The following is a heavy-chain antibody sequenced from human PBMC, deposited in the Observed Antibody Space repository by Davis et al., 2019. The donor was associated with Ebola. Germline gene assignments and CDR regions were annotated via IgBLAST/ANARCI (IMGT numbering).Heavy chain of an antibody. J-gene: IGHJ6*02. D-gene: IGHD3/OR15-3a*01. Sequence: GGSLRLSCAASGFTFSHYWMSWVRQAPGKGPEWVAIIKPDEGEKYYVDSVKGRFTISRDNAKNSLFLQMDSLRDEDTALYYCASGDGRGRSYDMDVWGQGTTVTVSS. V-gene: IGHV3-7*03. CDR3: ASGDGRGRSYDMDV. CDR2: IKPDEGEK. CDR1: GFTFSHYW.